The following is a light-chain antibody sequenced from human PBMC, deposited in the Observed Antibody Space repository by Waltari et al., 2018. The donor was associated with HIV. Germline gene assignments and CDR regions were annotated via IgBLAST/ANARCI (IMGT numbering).Light chain of an antibody. J-gene: IGLJ2*01. CDR2: LTN. V-gene: IGLV1-47*01. CDR1: SSTVGRNY. Sequence: QSVLTQPPSASGTPGQRITLSCSGSSSTVGRNYVYWYQPLPGTAPKVLIFLTNQRPSGVPDRFSASKSGTSASLAISGLRSEDEADYYCASWDDSLSIVVFGGGTKLTVL. CDR3: ASWDDSLSIVV.